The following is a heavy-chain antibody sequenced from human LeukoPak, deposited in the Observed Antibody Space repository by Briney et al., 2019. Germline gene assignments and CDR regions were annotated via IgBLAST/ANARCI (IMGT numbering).Heavy chain of an antibody. CDR3: TSGIRGDFDY. V-gene: IGHV3-73*01. J-gene: IGHJ4*02. D-gene: IGHD1-14*01. CDR1: GFTFSGSA. CDR2: IRSKANSYAT. Sequence: GGSLRLSCAASGFTFSGSAMHWVRQAYGQGLEWVGRIRSKANSYATAYAASVKGRFTISRDDSKNTAYLQMNSLKTEDTAVYYCTSGIRGDFDYWGQGTLVTVSS.